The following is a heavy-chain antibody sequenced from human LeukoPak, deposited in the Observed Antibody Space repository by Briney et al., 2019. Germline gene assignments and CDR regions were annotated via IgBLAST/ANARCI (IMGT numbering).Heavy chain of an antibody. Sequence: GGSLRLSCAASGFTLDDYGMSWVRQAPGKGLEWVSGINWNGGSTGYADSVKGRFTISRDNAKNSLYLQMNSLRAEDTVLYYCARDMYYYDSSGYPIADYWGQGTLVTVSS. CDR3: ARDMYYYDSSGYPIADY. CDR1: GFTLDDYG. V-gene: IGHV3-20*04. J-gene: IGHJ4*02. D-gene: IGHD3-22*01. CDR2: INWNGGST.